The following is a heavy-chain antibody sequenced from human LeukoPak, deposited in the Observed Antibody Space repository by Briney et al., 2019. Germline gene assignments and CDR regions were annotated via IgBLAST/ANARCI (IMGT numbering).Heavy chain of an antibody. Sequence: GGSLRLSCAASGFTFSTYAMSWVRQAPGKGLEWVSAISGSGGSTYYADSVKGRFTISRDSSKNTLYLQMNSLRAEDTAVYYCARDLGTVAAAEGAFDIWGQGTMVTVSS. J-gene: IGHJ3*02. D-gene: IGHD6-13*01. V-gene: IGHV3-23*01. CDR1: GFTFSTYA. CDR2: ISGSGGST. CDR3: ARDLGTVAAAEGAFDI.